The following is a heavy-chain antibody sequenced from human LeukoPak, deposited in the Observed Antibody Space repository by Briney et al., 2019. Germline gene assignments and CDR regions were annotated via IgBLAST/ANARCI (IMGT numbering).Heavy chain of an antibody. CDR2: ISGGGT. CDR3: AKERGPFDGFDI. CDR1: GFTVSSNE. J-gene: IGHJ3*02. V-gene: IGHV3-38-3*01. Sequence: QTGGSLRLSCAASGFTVSSNEMRWVRQAPGKGLEWVSSISGGGTYCADSRKGRFTISRDNSKNTLHLQMHSLRAEDTAVYYCAKERGPFDGFDIWGQGTMVTVSS.